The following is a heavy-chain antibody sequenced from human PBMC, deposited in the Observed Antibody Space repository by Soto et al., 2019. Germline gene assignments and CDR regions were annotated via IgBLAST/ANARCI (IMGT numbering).Heavy chain of an antibody. CDR2: IHYSGST. Sequence: SETLSLTGIVSGGSISSSYYWGWIRQPPGKGLEWIGSIHYSGSTFYNPSLNSRVTMSVDTSKNQFSLKLSSVTAADTAVYYCATKALSGGRVHWFDPWGQGTLVTVSS. CDR3: ATKALSGGRVHWFDP. D-gene: IGHD2-15*01. J-gene: IGHJ5*02. V-gene: IGHV4-39*01. CDR1: GGSISSSYY.